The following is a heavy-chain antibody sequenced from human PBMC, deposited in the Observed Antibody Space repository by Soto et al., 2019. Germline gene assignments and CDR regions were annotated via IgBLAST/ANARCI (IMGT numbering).Heavy chain of an antibody. Sequence: VKVSCKASGGTFSSYAISWVRQAPGQGLEWMGGIIPIFGTANYAQKFQGRVTITADESTSTAYMELSSLRSEDTAVYYCASLPLTYCSGGSCLKLWGQGTLVTVSS. CDR2: IIPIFGTA. V-gene: IGHV1-69*01. J-gene: IGHJ4*02. CDR1: GGTFSSYA. D-gene: IGHD2-15*01. CDR3: ASLPLTYCSGGSCLKL.